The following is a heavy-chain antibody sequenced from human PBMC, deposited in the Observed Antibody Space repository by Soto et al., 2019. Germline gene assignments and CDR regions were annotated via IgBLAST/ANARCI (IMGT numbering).Heavy chain of an antibody. J-gene: IGHJ6*02. CDR2: VYSTGTT. CDR1: GDSVSSSDFY. CDR3: ARVSKLVAPKDCKSAYFYAMDV. V-gene: IGHV4-61*08. Sequence: QVLLRESGPGLVKPSETLALTCAVSGDSVSSSDFYWTWTRQPPGTALEWIGYVYSTGTTNYSPSLLGRVDLSVHTSENHFSLKGRSVTAADAAVYFCARVSKLVAPKDCKSAYFYAMDVWGPRTTVTVS. D-gene: IGHD6-6*01.